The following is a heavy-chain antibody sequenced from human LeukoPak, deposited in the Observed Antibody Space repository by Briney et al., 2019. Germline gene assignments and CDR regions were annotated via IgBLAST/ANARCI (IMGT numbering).Heavy chain of an antibody. J-gene: IGHJ5*02. Sequence: PGGSLRLSCAASGFTFSSYEMNWVRQAPGKGLEWVSHISSSGSRIYYAESVKGRFTISRDNAQNSLYLQMNSLRAEDTAVYYCARGTRPYYGSGSYWFDPWGQGTLVTVSS. D-gene: IGHD3-10*01. CDR2: ISSSGSRI. V-gene: IGHV3-48*03. CDR1: GFTFSSYE. CDR3: ARGTRPYYGSGSYWFDP.